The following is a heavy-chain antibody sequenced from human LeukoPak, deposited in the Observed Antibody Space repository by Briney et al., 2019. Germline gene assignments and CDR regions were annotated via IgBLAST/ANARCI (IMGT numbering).Heavy chain of an antibody. J-gene: IGHJ5*01. CDR2: IYYSGST. CDR1: GGSISSGGYY. D-gene: IGHD2-2*01. CDR3: ARFFVPAASMDPDWFDP. V-gene: IGHV4-31*03. Sequence: SETLSLTCTVSGGSISSGGYYWSWIRQHPGKGLEWIGYIYYSGSTYYNPSLKSRVTISVDTSKNQFSLKLSSVTAADTAVYYCARFFVPAASMDPDWFDPWGQGTLVNGSS.